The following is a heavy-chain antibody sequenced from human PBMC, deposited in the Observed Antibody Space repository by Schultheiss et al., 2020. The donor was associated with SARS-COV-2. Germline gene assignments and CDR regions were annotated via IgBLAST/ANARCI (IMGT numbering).Heavy chain of an antibody. CDR2: INTSGNT. J-gene: IGHJ2*01. V-gene: IGHV4-4*07. Sequence: SQTLSLTCTVSGGSISPFQWTWIRQPAGKGLEWIGRINTSGNTNYNPSLKSRVTISVDTSKNQFSLKLSSVTAADTAVYYCARARIAVAGNWNWYFDLWGRGTLVTVSS. CDR1: GGSISPFQ. CDR3: ARARIAVAGNWNWYFDL. D-gene: IGHD6-19*01.